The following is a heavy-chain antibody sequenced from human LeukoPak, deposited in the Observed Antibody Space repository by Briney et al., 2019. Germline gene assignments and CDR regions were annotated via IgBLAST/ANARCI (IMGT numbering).Heavy chain of an antibody. V-gene: IGHV4-34*01. Sequence: SETLSLTRAVYGGSFSNYYWRWIRPPPAKGLAWIADIYHRGDANYNPPVKSRVTLPVHTSKNHLSLMVKSLPAAATAVDSLSRGPTMSGTGYFYFWGGGTLVVVAS. D-gene: IGHD1-7*01. CDR2: IYHRGDA. CDR1: GGSFSNYY. J-gene: IGHJ4*03. CDR3: SRGPTMSGTGYFYF.